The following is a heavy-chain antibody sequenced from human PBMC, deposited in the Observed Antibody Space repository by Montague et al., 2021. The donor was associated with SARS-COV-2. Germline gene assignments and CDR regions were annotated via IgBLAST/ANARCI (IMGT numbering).Heavy chain of an antibody. V-gene: IGHV2-5*02. CDR1: GFSITTSTMG. CDR3: VHYASGSYYFHY. Sequence: PAPVKPTQTLTLTCTFSGFSITTSTMGVGWIRQPPGRALEWLALIYWGDEKRFSPSLKSRLTITKDTFKDQVVLRMTSMDPVDTATYYCVHYASGSYYFHYWGQGTLVTVSS. D-gene: IGHD3-10*01. J-gene: IGHJ4*02. CDR2: IYWGDEK.